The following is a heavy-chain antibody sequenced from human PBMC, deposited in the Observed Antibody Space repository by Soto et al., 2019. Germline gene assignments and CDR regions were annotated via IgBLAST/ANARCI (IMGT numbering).Heavy chain of an antibody. Sequence: EVQLVESGGGLVQPGGSLRLSCAASGFTFSNYWMHWVRQEPGKGLVWVSRINNEGSVTVYAGSVKGRFTISRDNAKNMLYLQMNSLGAEDTAVYHCVRDRPHRRLDWGQGTLVPVSS. CDR2: INNEGSVT. J-gene: IGHJ4*02. V-gene: IGHV3-74*01. CDR3: VRDRPHRRLD. CDR1: GFTFSNYW.